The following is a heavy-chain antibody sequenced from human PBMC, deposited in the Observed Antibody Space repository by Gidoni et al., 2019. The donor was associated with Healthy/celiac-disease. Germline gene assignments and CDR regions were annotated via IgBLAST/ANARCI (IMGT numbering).Heavy chain of an antibody. CDR1: GGSISSSSYY. J-gene: IGHJ4*02. CDR2: IYYSGST. V-gene: IGHV4-39*07. D-gene: IGHD5-12*01. CDR3: ARDSSGYDAH. Sequence: QLQLQESGPGLVKPSETLSLTCPVSGGSISSSSYYWGWIRQPTGKGLEWIGSIYYSGSTYYNPSLKSRVTISVDTSKNQFSLKLSSVTAADTAVYYCARDSSGYDAHWGQGTLVTVSS.